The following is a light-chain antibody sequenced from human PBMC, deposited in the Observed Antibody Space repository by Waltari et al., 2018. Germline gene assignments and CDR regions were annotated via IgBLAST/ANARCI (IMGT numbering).Light chain of an antibody. J-gene: IGKJ2*03. CDR2: GAS. CDR1: QSVSSS. V-gene: IGKV3-15*01. CDR3: QQYSNWPYS. Sequence: VLTQFPATLSLPPGKRATLSCRASQSVSSSLAWYQQKCGQAPRLLIYGASSRATGIPDRFSGSGSGTDFTLTISSLEPEDFAGYYCQQYSNWPYSFGQGTKVEIK.